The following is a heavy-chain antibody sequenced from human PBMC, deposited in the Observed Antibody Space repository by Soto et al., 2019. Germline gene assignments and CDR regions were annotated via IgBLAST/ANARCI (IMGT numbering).Heavy chain of an antibody. D-gene: IGHD4-17*01. CDR3: ARGLSVTLFDN. CDR1: GGSISTGGYY. Sequence: QVQLQESGPGLVKPSQTLSLTCTVSGGSISTGGYYWTWIRQHPGKGLEWIGYIYYSGSTYYNPSLKSRVAISVDTSKNQFSLKLSSVTAADTAVYYCARGLSVTLFDNWGQGTLVTVSS. J-gene: IGHJ4*02. V-gene: IGHV4-31*03. CDR2: IYYSGST.